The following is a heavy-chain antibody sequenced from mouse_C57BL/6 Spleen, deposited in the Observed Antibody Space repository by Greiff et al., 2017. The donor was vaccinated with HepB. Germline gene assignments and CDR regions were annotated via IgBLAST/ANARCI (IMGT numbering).Heavy chain of an antibody. J-gene: IGHJ1*03. Sequence: QVQLKQSGPELVKPGASVKISCKASGYAFSSSWMNWVKQRPGKGLEWIGRIYPGDGDTNYNGKFKGKATLTADKSSSTAYMQLSSLTSADSAVYFCARGDDYEQYFDVWGTGTTVTVSS. V-gene: IGHV1-82*01. CDR1: GYAFSSSW. CDR3: ARGDDYEQYFDV. CDR2: IYPGDGDT. D-gene: IGHD2-4*01.